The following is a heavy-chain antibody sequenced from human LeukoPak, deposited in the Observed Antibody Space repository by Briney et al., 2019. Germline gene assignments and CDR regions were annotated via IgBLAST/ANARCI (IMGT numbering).Heavy chain of an antibody. CDR3: ARDPLRITQRGYFEY. V-gene: IGHV3-21*01. Sequence: PGGSLRLSCAASGFTFSSYSMNWVRQAPGKGLEWVSSISSSSYIYYADSMKGRFTISRDNAKNSMYLQMYSLRAEDTAVYYCARDPLRITQRGYFEYWGQGTLVTVSS. J-gene: IGHJ4*02. CDR2: ISSSSYI. CDR1: GFTFSSYS. D-gene: IGHD3-10*01.